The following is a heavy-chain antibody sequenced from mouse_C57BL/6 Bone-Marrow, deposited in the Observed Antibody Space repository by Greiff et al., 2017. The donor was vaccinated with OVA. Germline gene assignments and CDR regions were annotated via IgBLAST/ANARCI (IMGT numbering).Heavy chain of an antibody. V-gene: IGHV5-17*01. CDR3: ASRRLEDWYFDV. CDR1: GFTFSDYG. D-gene: IGHD2-2*01. J-gene: IGHJ1*03. CDR2: ISSGSSTI. Sequence: DVQLVESGGGLVKPGGSLKLSCAASGFTFSDYGMHWVRQAPEKGLEWVAYISSGSSTIYYADTVKGRFTISRDNAKNTLFLQMTSLRSEDTAMYYCASRRLEDWYFDVWGTGTTVTVSS.